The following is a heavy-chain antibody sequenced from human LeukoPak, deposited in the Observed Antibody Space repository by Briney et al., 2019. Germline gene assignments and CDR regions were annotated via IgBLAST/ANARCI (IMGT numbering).Heavy chain of an antibody. CDR1: GGSISSSSYY. Sequence: SETLSLTCTVSGGSISSSSYYWGWIRQPPGKGLEWIGEINHSGGTNYNPSLKSRVTISVDTSKNQFSLKLSSVTAADTAVYYCARHLRGHAHFGEKRYNWFDPWGQGTLVTVSS. D-gene: IGHD3-10*01. J-gene: IGHJ5*02. V-gene: IGHV4-39*01. CDR2: INHSGGT. CDR3: ARHLRGHAHFGEKRYNWFDP.